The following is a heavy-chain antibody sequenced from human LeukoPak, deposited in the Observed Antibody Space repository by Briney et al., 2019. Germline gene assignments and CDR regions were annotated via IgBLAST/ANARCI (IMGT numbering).Heavy chain of an antibody. D-gene: IGHD3-22*01. J-gene: IGHJ4*02. CDR1: GYTFTSYA. CDR2: INAGNGNT. CDR3: ARDRDYYDSSGYDY. V-gene: IGHV1-3*01. Sequence: ASVTVSCKASGYTFTSYAMHWVRQAPGQRLEWMGWINAGNGNTKYSQKFQGRVTITRDTSASTAYMELSSLRSEDTAVYYCARDRDYYDSSGYDYWGQGTLVTVSS.